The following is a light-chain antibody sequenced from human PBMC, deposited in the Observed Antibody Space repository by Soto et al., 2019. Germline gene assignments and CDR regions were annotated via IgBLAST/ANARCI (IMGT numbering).Light chain of an antibody. V-gene: IGLV2-8*01. Sequence: QSALTQPPSTSGSPGQSVTISCTGSSSDVASNDYVSWYQQHPGKAPKLMIYEVNRRPSGVTDRFSGSKSGNTASLTVSGLQAEDEAVYHCSSYADSNNVVFGGGTKLTVL. CDR1: SSDVASNDY. CDR2: EVN. J-gene: IGLJ2*01. CDR3: SSYADSNNVV.